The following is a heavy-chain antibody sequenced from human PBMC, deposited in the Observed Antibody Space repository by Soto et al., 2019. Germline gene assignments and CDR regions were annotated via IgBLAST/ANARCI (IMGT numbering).Heavy chain of an antibody. CDR1: GFTLSIYW. CDR2: ISGSGGST. D-gene: IGHD5-18*01. Sequence: GGSLRLSCAASGFTLSIYWMHWVRQAPGKGLEWVSAISGSGGSTYYADSVKGRFTISRDNSKNTLYLQMNSLRAEDTAVYYCAKDLDTASDYWGQGTLVTVSS. V-gene: IGHV3-23*01. CDR3: AKDLDTASDY. J-gene: IGHJ4*02.